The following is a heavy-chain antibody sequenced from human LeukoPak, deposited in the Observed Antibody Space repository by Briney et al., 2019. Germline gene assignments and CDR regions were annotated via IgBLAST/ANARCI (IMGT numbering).Heavy chain of an antibody. CDR1: GYSFTSYW. V-gene: IGHV5-51*01. J-gene: IGHJ5*02. D-gene: IGHD3-10*01. Sequence: GESLKISCKGSGYSFTSYWIGWVRQMPGKGLEWMGIIYPGDSDTRYSPSFQGQVTISADKSISTAYLQWSSLKASDTAMYYCARVTTVRGVTYWFDPWGQGTLVTVSS. CDR3: ARVTTVRGVTYWFDP. CDR2: IYPGDSDT.